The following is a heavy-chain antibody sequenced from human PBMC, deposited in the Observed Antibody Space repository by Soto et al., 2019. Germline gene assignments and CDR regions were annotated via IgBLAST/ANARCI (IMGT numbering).Heavy chain of an antibody. CDR2: IIPIFGTA. D-gene: IGHD1-1*01. CDR3: VLYPNWNLNWFDP. J-gene: IGHJ5*02. Sequence: QVQLVQSGAEVKKPGSSVKVSCKASGGTFSSYAISWVRQAPGQGLEWMGGIIPIFGTANYAQKFQGRVTITADESTSTAYMELSGLRSEDTAVYYCVLYPNWNLNWFDPWGQGTLVTVSS. CDR1: GGTFSSYA. V-gene: IGHV1-69*01.